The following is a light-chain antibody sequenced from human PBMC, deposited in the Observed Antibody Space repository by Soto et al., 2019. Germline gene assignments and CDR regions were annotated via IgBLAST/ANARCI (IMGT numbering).Light chain of an antibody. J-gene: IGKJ2*01. Sequence: EIVLTQSPGTLSLSPGERATLSCRASQTVDSSYFAWYQQRPGQAPRLLIYASGTRATGIPDRFSGRGSGTEFTLTISRLEPEDFALYFCQQYGSKHRTFGQGTKLEIK. CDR2: ASG. V-gene: IGKV3-20*01. CDR1: QTVDSSY. CDR3: QQYGSKHRT.